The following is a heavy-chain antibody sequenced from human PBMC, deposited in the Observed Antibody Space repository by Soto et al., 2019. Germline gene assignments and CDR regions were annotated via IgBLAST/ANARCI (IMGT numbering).Heavy chain of an antibody. CDR2: ISYDGSNK. Sequence: PGGSLRLSCAASGFTFSSYGMHWVRQAPGKGLEWVAVISYDGSNKYYADSVKGRFTISRDNSKNTLYLQMNSLRAEDTAVYYCAKDSVFRAIGYYDSSGFFDYWGQGTLVTVSS. D-gene: IGHD3-22*01. J-gene: IGHJ4*02. CDR1: GFTFSSYG. V-gene: IGHV3-30*18. CDR3: AKDSVFRAIGYYDSSGFFDY.